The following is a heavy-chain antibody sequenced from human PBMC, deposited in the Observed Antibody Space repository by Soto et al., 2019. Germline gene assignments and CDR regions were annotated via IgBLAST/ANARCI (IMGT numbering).Heavy chain of an antibody. Sequence: QVQLVESGGGVVQPGRSLRLSCAASGFTFSSYGMHWVRQAPGKGLEWVAVISYDGSNKYYADSVKGRFTIARDNSKNTLYVQMNSLRAEDTAVYYCAKPLRWMITSPPFDPWGQGTLVTVSS. CDR3: AKPLRWMITSPPFDP. CDR1: GFTFSSYG. CDR2: ISYDGSNK. D-gene: IGHD3-16*01. J-gene: IGHJ5*02. V-gene: IGHV3-30*18.